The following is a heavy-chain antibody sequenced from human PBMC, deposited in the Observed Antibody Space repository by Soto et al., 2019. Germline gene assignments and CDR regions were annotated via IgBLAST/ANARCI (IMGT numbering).Heavy chain of an antibody. CDR2: VSPDGNQK. D-gene: IGHD3-16*01. CDR1: GFTLNKFP. J-gene: IGHJ4*02. V-gene: IGHV3-30-3*01. Sequence: LRLSCVASGFTLNKFPTHWVRQAPGKGLEWVAIVSPDGNQKSYADSVQGRFSIPRDNSKKTVYLQMNDLRREDTALYYCASQQQRLLGGVSSYWDHWGLGTLVTVSS. CDR3: ASQQQRLLGGVSSYWDH.